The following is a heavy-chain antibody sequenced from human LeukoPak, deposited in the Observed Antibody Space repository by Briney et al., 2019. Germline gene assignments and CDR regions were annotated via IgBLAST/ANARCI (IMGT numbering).Heavy chain of an antibody. J-gene: IGHJ6*02. CDR3: AKGHSSSWYNTYYYYYGMDV. CDR1: GFTFSSYG. Sequence: GGSLRLSCAASGFTFSSYGMHWVRQAPRKGLEWVAVISYDGSNKYYADSVKGRFTISRDNSKNTLYLQMNSLRAEDTAVYYCAKGHSSSWYNTYYYYYGMDVWGQGTTVTVSS. CDR2: ISYDGSNK. D-gene: IGHD6-13*01. V-gene: IGHV3-30*18.